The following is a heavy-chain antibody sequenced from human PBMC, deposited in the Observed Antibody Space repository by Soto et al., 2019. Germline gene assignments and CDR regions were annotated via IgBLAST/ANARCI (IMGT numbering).Heavy chain of an antibody. Sequence: GGSLRLSCAASGFTFSSYSMNWVRQAPGKGLEWIAYICSRSLTLYYAGSVKGRFTISRDNADNSLYLQMNSLRDEDTAVYYCAREDILGARSFDYWGQGTLVTVSS. J-gene: IGHJ4*02. CDR3: AREDILGARSFDY. CDR1: GFTFSSYS. D-gene: IGHD1-26*01. V-gene: IGHV3-48*02. CDR2: ICSRSLTL.